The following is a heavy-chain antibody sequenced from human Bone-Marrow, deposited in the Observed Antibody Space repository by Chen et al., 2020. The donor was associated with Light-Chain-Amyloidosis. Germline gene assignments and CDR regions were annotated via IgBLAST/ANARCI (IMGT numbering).Heavy chain of an antibody. V-gene: IGHV4-34*02. CDR1: GGSFSGHY. Sequence: QVQLQQWGAGLLKPSETLSLTCVVSGGSFSGHYWSWIRQTPGKGLEWIGEVNHGGSTNYNPSLKSRVTISIDTAKRHFSLNLSSVTAADTATYYCARGGRGSYRAFDYWGQGTLVTVSS. J-gene: IGHJ4*02. CDR3: ARGGRGSYRAFDY. CDR2: VNHGGST. D-gene: IGHD3-16*02.